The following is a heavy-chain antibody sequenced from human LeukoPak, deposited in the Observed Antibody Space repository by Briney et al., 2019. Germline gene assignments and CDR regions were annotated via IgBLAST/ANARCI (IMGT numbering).Heavy chain of an antibody. CDR1: GGSISSGSYY. J-gene: IGHJ4*02. CDR2: IYTSGST. Sequence: PSQTLSLTCTVSGGSISSGSYYWRWIRQPAGKGLEWIGRIYTSGSTNYNPSLKSRVTISVDTSKNQFSLKLSSVTAADTAVYYCARGRYYGSGSSMYYFDYWGQGTLVTVSS. CDR3: ARGRYYGSGSSMYYFDY. V-gene: IGHV4-61*02. D-gene: IGHD3-10*01.